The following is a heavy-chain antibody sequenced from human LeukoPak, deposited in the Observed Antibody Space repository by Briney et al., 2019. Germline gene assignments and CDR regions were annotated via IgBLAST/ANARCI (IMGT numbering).Heavy chain of an antibody. D-gene: IGHD2-8*01. CDR3: ATQRPDIVLMVYARDAFDI. Sequence: ASAKVSCKVSGYTLTELSMHWVRQAPGKGLEWMGGFDPEDGETIYAQKFQGRVTMTEDTSTDTAYMELSSLRSEDTAVYYCATQRPDIVLMVYARDAFDIWGQGTMVTVSS. CDR1: GYTLTELS. V-gene: IGHV1-24*01. CDR2: FDPEDGET. J-gene: IGHJ3*02.